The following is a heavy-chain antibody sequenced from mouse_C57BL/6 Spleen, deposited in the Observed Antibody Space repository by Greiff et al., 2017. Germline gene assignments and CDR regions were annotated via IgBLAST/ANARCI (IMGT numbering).Heavy chain of an antibody. CDR3: ARGGDYDGVAY. J-gene: IGHJ3*01. CDR1: GYTFTSYW. V-gene: IGHV1-50*01. CDR2: IDPSDSYT. D-gene: IGHD2-4*01. Sequence: QVQLQQPGAELVKPGASVKLSCKASGYTFTSYWMQWVKQRPGQGLEWIGEIDPSDSYTNYNQKFKGKATLTVDTSSSAAYMQLSSLTSEDSAVYDCARGGDYDGVAYWGQGTLVTVSA.